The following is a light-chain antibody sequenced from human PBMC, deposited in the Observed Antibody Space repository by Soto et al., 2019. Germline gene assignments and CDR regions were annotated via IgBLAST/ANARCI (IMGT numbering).Light chain of an antibody. Sequence: EIVLTQSPGTLSLSPGERATLSCRASQSVSNYLAWYQQKPGQAPRLLIYGASRRATVIPDRFSGSGSGTDFTITIIRLEPEDFAVYYCHQYGGSPQTFGQGTNVEIK. CDR2: GAS. CDR1: QSVSNY. CDR3: HQYGGSPQT. V-gene: IGKV3-20*01. J-gene: IGKJ1*01.